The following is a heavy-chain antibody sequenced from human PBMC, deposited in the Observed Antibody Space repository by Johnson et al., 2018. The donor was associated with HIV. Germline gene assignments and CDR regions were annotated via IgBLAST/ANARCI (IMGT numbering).Heavy chain of an antibody. Sequence: QVQLVESGGGGVQPGRSLRLSCAASGFTFSSYAMHWVRRAPGKGLEWLAVVSHDGSNEYYADSVKGRCTVSRDNTKNTLYLQMNSLRPEDTAVYYCARVAPAHDAFDIWGQGTMVTVSS. CDR3: ARVAPAHDAFDI. CDR1: GFTFSSYA. CDR2: VSHDGSNE. D-gene: IGHD2-2*01. J-gene: IGHJ3*02. V-gene: IGHV3-30*03.